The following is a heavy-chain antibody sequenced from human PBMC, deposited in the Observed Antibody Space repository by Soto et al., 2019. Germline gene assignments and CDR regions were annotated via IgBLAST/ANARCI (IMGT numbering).Heavy chain of an antibody. V-gene: IGHV1-18*01. CDR1: GYTFTSYG. Sequence: QLQLVQSGAEVKKPGASVKVSCKASGYTFTSYGSSWVRQAPGQGLVWMGWINPYNGNTNHEQNLQGRVTMTRDTSTRTVHLELRSLRSDDTAVYYCARGTGSFRDAFDSWGQGTTVSVSS. CDR3: ARGTGSFRDAFDS. CDR2: INPYNGNT. J-gene: IGHJ3*02.